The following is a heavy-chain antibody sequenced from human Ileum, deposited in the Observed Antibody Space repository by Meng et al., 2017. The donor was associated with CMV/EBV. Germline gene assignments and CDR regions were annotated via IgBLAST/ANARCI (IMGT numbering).Heavy chain of an antibody. Sequence: SCKGSGYSFTSYWIGWVRQMPGKGLEWLGIIYPGDSDTRYSPSFQGQVTISADKSISTAYLQWSSLKASDTAMYYCARSRKVVGFDYWGQGTLVTVSS. V-gene: IGHV5-51*01. CDR3: ARSRKVVGFDY. D-gene: IGHD3-22*01. CDR2: IYPGDSDT. CDR1: GYSFTSYW. J-gene: IGHJ4*02.